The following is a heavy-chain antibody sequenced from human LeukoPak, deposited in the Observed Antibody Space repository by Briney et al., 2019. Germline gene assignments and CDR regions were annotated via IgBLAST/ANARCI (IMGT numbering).Heavy chain of an antibody. CDR3: ARVGGSSSIDS. V-gene: IGHV3-64*01. CDR1: GFPMSSES. CDR2: IGYGGDT. Sequence: GGPLRHSCGASGFPMSSESMHWTPSARGRGVEYVSAIGYGGDTYYANAVKGRFTISRDLSKDTLYVQMGSLRPEDTAVYYCARVGGSSSIDSWGQGTLVSVSS. J-gene: IGHJ4*02. D-gene: IGHD6-19*01.